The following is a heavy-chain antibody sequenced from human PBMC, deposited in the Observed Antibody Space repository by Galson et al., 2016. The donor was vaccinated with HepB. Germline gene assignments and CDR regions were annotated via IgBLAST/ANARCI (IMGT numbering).Heavy chain of an antibody. CDR3: ARAHYDNVWGSYRHPRYFDY. CDR2: IYHSGST. Sequence: TLSLTCTVSGGSISSTNWWSCVRQPPGKGLEWIGEIYHSGSTNYSPSLKSRVTISVDKSKNQFSLKLSSVTAADTAVYYCARAHYDNVWGSYRHPRYFDYRGQGTLVTVSS. V-gene: IGHV4-4*02. D-gene: IGHD3-16*02. CDR1: GGSISSTNW. J-gene: IGHJ4*02.